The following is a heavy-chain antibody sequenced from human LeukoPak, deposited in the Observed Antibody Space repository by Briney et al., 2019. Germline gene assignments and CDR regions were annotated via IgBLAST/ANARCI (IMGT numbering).Heavy chain of an antibody. Sequence: PSETLSLTRTVSGGSINSTNYYWGWIRQPPGKGLEWIGSIYYSGSTYYNPSLRSRVTISVDTSKNQFSLKLTSVTAADTAVYYRATPQYGDHGYDAFDIWGQGTMVTVSS. CDR2: IYYSGST. D-gene: IGHD4-17*01. J-gene: IGHJ3*02. V-gene: IGHV4-39*01. CDR1: GGSINSTNYY. CDR3: ATPQYGDHGYDAFDI.